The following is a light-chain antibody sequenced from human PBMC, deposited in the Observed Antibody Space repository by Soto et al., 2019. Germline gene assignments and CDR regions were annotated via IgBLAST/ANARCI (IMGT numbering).Light chain of an antibody. Sequence: QSVLTQPPSASGSPGQSVTISCTGTSSDVGGYNYVSWYQQHPGKAPKLMICEVSKRPSGVPDRFSGSKSGNTASLTVSGLQAEDEADYYCSSYAGSNNQVFGTGTRSPS. CDR3: SSYAGSNNQV. J-gene: IGLJ1*01. CDR1: SSDVGGYNY. CDR2: EVS. V-gene: IGLV2-8*01.